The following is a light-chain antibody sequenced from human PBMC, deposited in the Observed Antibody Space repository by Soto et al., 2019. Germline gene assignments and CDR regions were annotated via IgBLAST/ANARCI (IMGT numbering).Light chain of an antibody. V-gene: IGKV1-8*01. CDR1: QGISSY. CDR3: QQYNSYSVT. Sequence: AIRMTQSPSSLSASTGDRVTITCRASQGISSYLAWYQQKPGKAPKLLIYAASTLQSGVPSRFSGSGSGTEFTLTISSLQPDDFATYYCQQYNSYSVTFGQGTKVDI. CDR2: AAS. J-gene: IGKJ1*01.